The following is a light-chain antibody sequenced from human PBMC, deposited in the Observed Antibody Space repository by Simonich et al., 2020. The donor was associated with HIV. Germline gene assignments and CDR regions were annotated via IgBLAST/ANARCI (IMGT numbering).Light chain of an antibody. J-gene: IGLJ3*02. CDR2: RNN. CDR1: SSNIGSNY. Sequence: QSVLTQPPSASGTPGQRVTISCSGSSSNIGSNYVYWYQQLPGTAPNILIYRNNQRPSGVPDRFSGSKSGTSASLAISGLQSEDEADYYCATWDDSLNGVFGGGTKLTVL. V-gene: IGLV1-47*01. CDR3: ATWDDSLNGV.